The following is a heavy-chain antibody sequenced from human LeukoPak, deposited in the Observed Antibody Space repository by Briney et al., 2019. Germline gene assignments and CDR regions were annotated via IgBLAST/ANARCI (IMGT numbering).Heavy chain of an antibody. CDR1: GGSFSGYY. V-gene: IGHV4-34*01. CDR2: INHSGST. CDR3: ARGAVAGTDFDY. J-gene: IGHJ4*02. Sequence: PSETLSLTCAVYGGSFSGYYWSWIRQPPGKGLEWIGEINHSGSTNYNPSLKSRVTISVDTSKNQFSLKLSSVTAADTAVYYCARGAVAGTDFDYWGQGTLVTVSS. D-gene: IGHD6-19*01.